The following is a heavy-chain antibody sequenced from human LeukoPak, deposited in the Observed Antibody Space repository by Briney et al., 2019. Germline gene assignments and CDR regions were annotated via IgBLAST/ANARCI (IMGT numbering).Heavy chain of an antibody. CDR1: GGPIRNSY. Sequence: PSETLSLTCTVSGGPIRNSYWSWVRHSAGTGMQWIGRIHGTLGSTNHNPSLKSRVVTSLDTSSNQFSLRLSAMSAADTATYYCARIFDRDIWGQGTLVTVSP. CDR3: ARIFDRDI. V-gene: IGHV4-4*07. J-gene: IGHJ3*02. CDR2: IHGTLGST. D-gene: IGHD3-3*01.